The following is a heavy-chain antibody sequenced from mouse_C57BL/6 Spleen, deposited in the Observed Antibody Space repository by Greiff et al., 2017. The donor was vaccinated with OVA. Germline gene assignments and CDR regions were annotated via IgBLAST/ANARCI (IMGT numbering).Heavy chain of an antibody. V-gene: IGHV5-17*01. J-gene: IGHJ1*03. Sequence: EVKVEESGGGLVKPGGSLKLSCAASGFTFSDYGMHWVRQAPEKGLEWVAYISSGSSTIYYADTVKGRFTISRDNAKNTLFLQMTSLRSEDTAMYYCAMSNPYWYFDVWGKGTTVTVSS. D-gene: IGHD2-5*01. CDR3: AMSNPYWYFDV. CDR2: ISSGSSTI. CDR1: GFTFSDYG.